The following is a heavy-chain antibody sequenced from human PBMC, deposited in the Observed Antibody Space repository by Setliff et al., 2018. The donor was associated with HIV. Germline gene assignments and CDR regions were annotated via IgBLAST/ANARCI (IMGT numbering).Heavy chain of an antibody. Sequence: SETLSLTCAVSGYSFSNYSMNWVRQPPGKGLEWIGYIHYSGFTYYKPSLKSRVTISVDTSKNQFSLKLTSVTASDTAVYYCARAAAGNTGPFDLWGQGSPVTVSS. V-gene: IGHV4-59*08. D-gene: IGHD4-17*01. CDR1: GYSFSNYS. CDR2: IHYSGFT. CDR3: ARAAAGNTGPFDL. J-gene: IGHJ4*02.